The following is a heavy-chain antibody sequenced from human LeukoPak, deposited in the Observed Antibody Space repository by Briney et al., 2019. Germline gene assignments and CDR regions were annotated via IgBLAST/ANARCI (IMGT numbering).Heavy chain of an antibody. J-gene: IGHJ4*02. CDR2: ISSSSSYI. CDR3: ASPGIAAAGDADFDY. V-gene: IGHV3-21*01. D-gene: IGHD6-13*01. Sequence: KAGGSLRLSCAASGFTFSSYSMNWVRQAPGKGLEWVSSISSSSSYIYYADSVKGRFTISRDNAKNSLYLQMNSLRAEDTAVYYCASPGIAAAGDADFDYWGQGTLVTVSS. CDR1: GFTFSSYS.